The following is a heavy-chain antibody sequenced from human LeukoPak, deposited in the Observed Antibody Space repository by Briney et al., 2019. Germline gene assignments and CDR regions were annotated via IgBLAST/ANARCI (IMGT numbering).Heavy chain of an antibody. D-gene: IGHD3-22*01. CDR2: ISGSGGST. V-gene: IGHV3-23*01. Sequence: PGGSLRLSCAASGFTFSSYAMSWVRQAPGKGLEWVSAISGSGGSTYYADSVKGRFTISRDNSKNTLYLQMNSLRAEDTAVYYCAGESYDSSGYHSGYYMDVWGKGTTVTVSS. CDR3: AGESYDSSGYHSGYYMDV. CDR1: GFTFSSYA. J-gene: IGHJ6*03.